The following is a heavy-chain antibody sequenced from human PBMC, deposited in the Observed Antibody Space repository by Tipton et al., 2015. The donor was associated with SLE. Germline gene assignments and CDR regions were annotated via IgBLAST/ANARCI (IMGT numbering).Heavy chain of an antibody. V-gene: IGHV4-61*02. CDR3: ARELDTFDI. CDR2: LFTSGYT. CDR1: GGSISSASYY. Sequence: TLSLTCTVSGGSISSASYYWNWIRQPAGKGLEWIGRLFTSGYTDYNPSLNSRVTISVDASKNLFSLRLTSVTAADTAVYFCARELDTFDIWGQGTVVTVSS. J-gene: IGHJ3*02.